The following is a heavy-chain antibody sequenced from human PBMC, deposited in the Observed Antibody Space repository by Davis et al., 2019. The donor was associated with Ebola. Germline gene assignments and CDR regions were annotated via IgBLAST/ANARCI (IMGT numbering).Heavy chain of an antibody. CDR1: GDSISSTDYS. V-gene: IGHV4-39*01. CDR3: AIWRKRKTGITGFDC. D-gene: IGHD3-16*01. Sequence: SESLSLTCAVSGDSISSTDYSWGWPRQPRGRGLEWMGERFEPRDTYYKPSLRSRITISVDMSKNQFSLNLTSVTAAETAVYYCAIWRKRKTGITGFDCWGQGPQLTVSS. CDR2: RFEPRDT. J-gene: IGHJ4*02.